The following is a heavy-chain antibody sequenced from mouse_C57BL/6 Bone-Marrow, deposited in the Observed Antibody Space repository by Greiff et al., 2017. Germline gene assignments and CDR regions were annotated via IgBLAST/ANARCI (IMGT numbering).Heavy chain of an antibody. CDR2: ISSGSSTI. J-gene: IGHJ3*01. V-gene: IGHV5-17*01. Sequence: EVKVVESGGGLVKPGGSLKLSCAASGFTFSDYGMHWVRQAPEKGLEWVAYISSGSSTIYYADTVKGRFTISRDNAKNTLFLQMTSLRSEDTAMYYCATPTVVGPFADWGQGTLVTVAA. CDR1: GFTFSDYG. CDR3: ATPTVVGPFAD. D-gene: IGHD1-1*01.